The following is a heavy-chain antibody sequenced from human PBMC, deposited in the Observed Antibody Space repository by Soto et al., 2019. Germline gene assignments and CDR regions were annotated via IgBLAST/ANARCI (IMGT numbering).Heavy chain of an antibody. Sequence: SEALSNTCGVSCVSISSSIHYCGCIRQPPGKGLEWIGSIHYSGTSYYNPSLKSRVTIFVDTSKNQLSLKLSSVTAADTAVYYCARHWIAGSSIPWGQGTLVTVSS. D-gene: IGHD2-21*01. CDR3: ARHWIAGSSIP. CDR2: IHYSGTS. CDR1: CVSISSSIHY. J-gene: IGHJ5*02. V-gene: IGHV4-39*01.